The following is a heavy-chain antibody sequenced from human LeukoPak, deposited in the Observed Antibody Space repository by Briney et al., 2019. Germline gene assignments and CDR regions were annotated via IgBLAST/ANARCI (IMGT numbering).Heavy chain of an antibody. CDR2: IYYSGST. D-gene: IGHD2-2*01. CDR3: ARLGIGVVPSAMLGDYYFDY. V-gene: IGHV4-59*08. CDR1: GGSISSYY. J-gene: IGHJ4*02. Sequence: SETLSLTCSVSGGSISSYYWSWIRQPPGKGLEWIGYIYYSGSTKYNPSLKSRVTISVDTSKNQFSLKLTSVTAADTAVYYCARLGIGVVPSAMLGDYYFDYWGQGTLVTVSS.